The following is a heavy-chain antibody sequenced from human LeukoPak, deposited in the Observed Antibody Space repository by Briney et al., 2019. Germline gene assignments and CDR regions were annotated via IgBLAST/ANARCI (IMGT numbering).Heavy chain of an antibody. D-gene: IGHD5-18*01. Sequence: GASVKVSCKASGYTFTTYAMHWVRQAPGQRLEWMGWINAGNGNTKYSQKFQGRVTITRDTSASTAYMELSSLRSEDTAVYYCARVDTAMVTLDYWGQGTLVTVSS. J-gene: IGHJ4*02. CDR2: INAGNGNT. CDR3: ARVDTAMVTLDY. V-gene: IGHV1-3*01. CDR1: GYTFTTYA.